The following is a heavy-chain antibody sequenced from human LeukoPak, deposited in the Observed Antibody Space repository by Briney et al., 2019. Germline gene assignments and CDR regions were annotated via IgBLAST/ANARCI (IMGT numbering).Heavy chain of an antibody. Sequence: GGSLRLSCAASGFTVSSNYMSWVRQAPGKGLEWVSLIYSGGTAYYGDSVKGRFTVSRDNSKNTLYLQVRSLRAEDTAVYYCVPLYHGGVAYWGQGTLVTVSS. CDR2: IYSGGTA. J-gene: IGHJ4*02. D-gene: IGHD3-16*02. V-gene: IGHV3-53*01. CDR3: VPLYHGGVAY. CDR1: GFTVSSNY.